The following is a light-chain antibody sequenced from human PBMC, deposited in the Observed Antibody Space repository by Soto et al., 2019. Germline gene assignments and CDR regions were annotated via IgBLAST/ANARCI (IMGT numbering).Light chain of an antibody. CDR1: NSNIGKHP. CDR3: SSYTSSTTLVV. J-gene: IGLJ2*01. CDR2: DNN. V-gene: IGLV1-51*01. Sequence: QSVLTQPPSVSAAPGQKVTISCSGSNSNIGKHPVSWYQQLPGTAPKLLIYDNNQRPSGIPDRFSVSKSGSSATLGITGLQTGDEADYYCSSYTSSTTLVVFGGGTKLTVL.